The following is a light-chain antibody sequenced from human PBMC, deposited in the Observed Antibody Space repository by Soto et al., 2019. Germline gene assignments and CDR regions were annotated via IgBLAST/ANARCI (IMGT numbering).Light chain of an antibody. CDR3: QQGYSAPWT. V-gene: IGKV3-11*01. J-gene: IGKJ1*01. CDR1: QTVSTY. CDR2: DTS. Sequence: DTVLTQSPATLSLSPGERATLSCRASQTVSTYLAWYQQKPGQSPRLLISDTSNRASGIPARFSGSGSGTDFTLTISSLEPEDFATYYCQQGYSAPWTFGQGTKVEIK.